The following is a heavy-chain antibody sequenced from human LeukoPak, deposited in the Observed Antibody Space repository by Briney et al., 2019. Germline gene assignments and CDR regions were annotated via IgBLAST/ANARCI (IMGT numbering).Heavy chain of an antibody. J-gene: IGHJ4*02. D-gene: IGHD6-13*01. V-gene: IGHV3-30*18. Sequence: GGSLRLSCAASGFTLSFSGMDWVRQAPGKGLEWLAFISDDGSRKYYADSVKGRFTISRDNSKNTLFLQMNSLRTEDTAMYYCAKDRSTTWSFDYWGQGTLVTVSS. CDR2: ISDDGSRK. CDR1: GFTLSFSG. CDR3: AKDRSTTWSFDY.